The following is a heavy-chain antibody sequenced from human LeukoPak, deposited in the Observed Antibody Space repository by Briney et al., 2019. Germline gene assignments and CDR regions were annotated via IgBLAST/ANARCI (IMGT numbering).Heavy chain of an antibody. CDR3: ATYHHWGSYDK. CDR2: IKSKTDGGTT. CDR1: GFTFSSAY. V-gene: IGHV3-15*01. J-gene: IGHJ4*02. D-gene: IGHD3-16*01. Sequence: GGSLRLSCSASGFTFSSAYVAWVRQAPGKGLEWVGRIKSKTDGGTTDYAAPVKGRFTISRDDSDDTLYIQMNSLKTEDTAVYYCATYHHWGSYDKWGQGTLVTVSS.